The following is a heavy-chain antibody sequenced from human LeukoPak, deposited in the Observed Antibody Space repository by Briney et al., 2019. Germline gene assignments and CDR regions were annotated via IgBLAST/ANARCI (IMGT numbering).Heavy chain of an antibody. CDR2: MNPNSGNT. CDR1: GYTFTSYD. J-gene: IGHJ6*03. D-gene: IGHD4-17*01. CDR3: ARGRISRDYVFMSPMDV. Sequence: ASVKVSCKASGYTFTSYDINWVRQATGQGLEWMGWMNPNSGNTGYAQKFQGRVTMTRNTSITTAYMELSSLRSEDTAVYYCARGRISRDYVFMSPMDVWGKGTTVTVSS. V-gene: IGHV1-8*01.